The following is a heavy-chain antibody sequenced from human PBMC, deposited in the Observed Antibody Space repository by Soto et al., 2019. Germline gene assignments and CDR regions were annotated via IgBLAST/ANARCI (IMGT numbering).Heavy chain of an antibody. Sequence: SETLSLTCTVSGGSISSDDYYWSWIRQAPGRGLELIGYIHSSGSIYYNPSLKGRATMSIDTAGNQFSLKVSSVTVADTAVYYCARDLDGLHDDTSGPFPRPGWGQGTLVTVSS. J-gene: IGHJ1*01. CDR2: IHSSGSI. D-gene: IGHD3-22*01. CDR3: ARDLDGLHDDTSGPFPRPG. V-gene: IGHV4-30-4*01. CDR1: GGSISSDDYY.